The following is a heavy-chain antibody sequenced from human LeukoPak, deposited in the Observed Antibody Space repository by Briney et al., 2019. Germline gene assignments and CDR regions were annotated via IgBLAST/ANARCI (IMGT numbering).Heavy chain of an antibody. J-gene: IGHJ4*02. CDR1: GGSISSYY. V-gene: IGHV4-59*12. CDR3: ARAEQLTYYFDY. CDR2: IYYSGST. D-gene: IGHD6-6*01. Sequence: SETLSLTCTVSGGSISSYYWSWIRQPPGKGLEWIGYIYYSGSTNYNPSLKSRVTISVDRSKNQFSLKLSSVTAADTAVYYCARAEQLTYYFDYWGQGTLVTVSS.